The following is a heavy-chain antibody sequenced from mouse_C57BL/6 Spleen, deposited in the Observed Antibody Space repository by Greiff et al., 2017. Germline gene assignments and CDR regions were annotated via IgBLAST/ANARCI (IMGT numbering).Heavy chain of an antibody. CDR1: GYTFTGYW. CDR3: ARPQTAQATGFAY. D-gene: IGHD3-2*02. V-gene: IGHV1-9*01. Sequence: QVQLQQSGAELMKPGASVKLSCKATGYTFTGYWIEWVKQRPGHGLEWIGEILPGSGSTNYNEKFKGKATFTADTSSNTAYMQLSSLTTEDSAIYDCARPQTAQATGFAYWGQGTLVTVSA. CDR2: ILPGSGST. J-gene: IGHJ3*01.